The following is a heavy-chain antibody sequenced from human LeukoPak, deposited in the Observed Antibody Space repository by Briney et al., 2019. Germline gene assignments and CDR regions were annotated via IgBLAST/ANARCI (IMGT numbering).Heavy chain of an antibody. J-gene: IGHJ3*01. Sequence: GGSLRLSCAASGFPFNSYWMSWVRQAPGRGLEWVANIKEDGSEKFYVDSVKGRFTISRDNAKNSLFLQMNSLRAEDTALCYCAKDQGSSSGWYSRDGFALWGRGTMVTVSS. CDR3: AKDQGSSSGWYSRDGFAL. CDR2: IKEDGSEK. CDR1: GFPFNSYW. V-gene: IGHV3-7*03. D-gene: IGHD6-19*01.